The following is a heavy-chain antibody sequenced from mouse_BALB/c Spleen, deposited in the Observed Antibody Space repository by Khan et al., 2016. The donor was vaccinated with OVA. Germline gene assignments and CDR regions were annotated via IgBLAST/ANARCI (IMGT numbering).Heavy chain of an antibody. CDR2: IWAGGSI. Sequence: QVQLQQSGPGLVAPSQSLSITCTVSGFSLNSYGVHWVRQPPGKGLEWLGVIWAGGSINHNSALMSRLSISKDNSKSQVFLKKNSMQTDDTVMYYCSRAFYYGAWFAFWGQGNLVTDSA. V-gene: IGHV2-9*02. D-gene: IGHD1-1*01. CDR3: SRAFYYGAWFAF. CDR1: GFSLNSYG. J-gene: IGHJ3*01.